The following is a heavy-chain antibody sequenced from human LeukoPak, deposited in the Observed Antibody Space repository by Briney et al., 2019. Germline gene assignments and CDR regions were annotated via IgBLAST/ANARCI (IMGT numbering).Heavy chain of an antibody. CDR3: ARDLGEGYSSAFEI. CDR1: GYTFTSYD. Sequence: ASVKVSCKASGYTFTSYDINWVRQATGQGLEWMGWMNPNSGNTGYAQKFQGRVTITRNTSISTAYMELSSLRSEDTAVYYCARDLGEGYSSAFEIWGQGTMVTVSS. V-gene: IGHV1-8*03. J-gene: IGHJ3*02. CDR2: MNPNSGNT. D-gene: IGHD6-13*01.